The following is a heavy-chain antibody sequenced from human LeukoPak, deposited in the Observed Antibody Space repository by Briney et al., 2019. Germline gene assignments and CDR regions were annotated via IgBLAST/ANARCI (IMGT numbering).Heavy chain of an antibody. D-gene: IGHD1-26*01. V-gene: IGHV4-59*01. Sequence: PSETLSLTCTVSGGSISSYYWSWIRQPPGRGLEWIGYIYYSGSTKYNPSLKSRVTISVDTSKNQFSLKLSSVTAADTAVYYCARDSGSYWAFDYWGQGTLVTVSS. CDR1: GGSISSYY. CDR3: ARDSGSYWAFDY. J-gene: IGHJ4*02. CDR2: IYYSGST.